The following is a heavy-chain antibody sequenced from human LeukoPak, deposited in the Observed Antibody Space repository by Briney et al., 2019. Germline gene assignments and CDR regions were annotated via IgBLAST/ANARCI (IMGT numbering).Heavy chain of an antibody. CDR1: GFTFSDYY. CDR3: ARVTFCGGDCYTFDY. J-gene: IGHJ4*02. D-gene: IGHD2-21*02. Sequence: GGSLRLSCAASGFTFSDYYMSWIRQAPVKVLEWVSYISSSGSTIYYADSVKGRFTISRDNAKNSLYLQMNSLRAEDTAVYYCARVTFCGGDCYTFDYWGQGTLVTVSS. V-gene: IGHV3-11*01. CDR2: ISSSGSTI.